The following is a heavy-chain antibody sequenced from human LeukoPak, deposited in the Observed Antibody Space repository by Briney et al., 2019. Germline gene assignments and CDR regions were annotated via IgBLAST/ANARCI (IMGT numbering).Heavy chain of an antibody. CDR2: IKQDGSKK. Sequence: GESLRLSCVASGYPFSSYWMTWVRQAPGKGLEWVANIKQDGSKKSYVDSVKGRFTISRDNAKNSLYLQMNSLRAEDTAIYYCTRVGYIDEGIDYWGQGTLVTVSS. D-gene: IGHD5-24*01. CDR3: TRVGYIDEGIDY. J-gene: IGHJ4*02. V-gene: IGHV3-7*04. CDR1: GYPFSSYW.